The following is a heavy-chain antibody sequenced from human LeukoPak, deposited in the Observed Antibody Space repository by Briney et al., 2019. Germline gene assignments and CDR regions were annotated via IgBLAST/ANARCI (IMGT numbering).Heavy chain of an antibody. CDR3: ANELDSSSWPHN. CDR2: IRYDGSNK. J-gene: IGHJ4*02. Sequence: GGSLRLSCAASGFTFSSYGMHWVRQAPGKGLEWVAFIRYDGSNKYYADSVKGRFTISRDNSKNTLYLQMNSLRAEDTAVYYCANELDSSSWPHNWGQGTLVTVSS. V-gene: IGHV3-30*02. D-gene: IGHD6-13*01. CDR1: GFTFSSYG.